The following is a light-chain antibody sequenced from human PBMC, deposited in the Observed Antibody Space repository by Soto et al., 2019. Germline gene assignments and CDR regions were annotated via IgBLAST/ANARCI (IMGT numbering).Light chain of an antibody. CDR2: DVS. Sequence: QSALTRPRSVSGSPGLSVTISCTGTSSDVGGYNYVSWYQQHPGKAPKLVIYDVSKRPSGVPDRFSGSKSANTASLTISGLQAEDEADYYCCSYAGNSLWVFGGGTKLTVL. V-gene: IGLV2-11*01. CDR1: SSDVGGYNY. J-gene: IGLJ3*02. CDR3: CSYAGNSLWV.